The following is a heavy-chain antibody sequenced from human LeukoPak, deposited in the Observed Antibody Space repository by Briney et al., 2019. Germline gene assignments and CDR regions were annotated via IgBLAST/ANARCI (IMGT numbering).Heavy chain of an antibody. V-gene: IGHV3-30*03. D-gene: IGHD5-12*01. Sequence: GGSLRLSCAASGFTFTSFSMNWVRQAPGKGLEWVAVISYDGSNKYYADSVKGRFTISRDNSKNTLYLQMNSLRAEDTAVYYCARAEATRVSDAFDIWGQGTMVTVSS. J-gene: IGHJ3*02. CDR2: ISYDGSNK. CDR3: ARAEATRVSDAFDI. CDR1: GFTFTSFS.